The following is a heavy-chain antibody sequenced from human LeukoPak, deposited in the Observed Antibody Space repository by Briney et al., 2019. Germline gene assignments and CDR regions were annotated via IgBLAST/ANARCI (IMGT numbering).Heavy chain of an antibody. Sequence: GGSLRLSCAASGFTFSSYAMGWVRQAPGKGLEWVSAISGSGGSTYYADPVKGRFTISRDNSKNTLYLQMNSLRAEDTAVYYCAKDLVWFGDFPPDDPWGQGTLVTVSS. CDR1: GFTFSSYA. D-gene: IGHD3-10*01. V-gene: IGHV3-23*01. J-gene: IGHJ5*02. CDR3: AKDLVWFGDFPPDDP. CDR2: ISGSGGST.